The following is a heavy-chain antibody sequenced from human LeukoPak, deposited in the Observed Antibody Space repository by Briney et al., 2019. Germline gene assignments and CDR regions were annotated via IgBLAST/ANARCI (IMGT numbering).Heavy chain of an antibody. CDR3: ARRGIAAGDAFDI. Sequence: SETLSLTCTASGGSISSYYWSWIRQPPGKGLEWIGYIYTSGSTNYNPSLKSRVTISVDTSKNQFSLKLSSVTAADTAVYYCARRGIAAGDAFDIWGQGTMVILSS. J-gene: IGHJ3*02. CDR1: GGSISSYY. V-gene: IGHV4-4*09. CDR2: IYTSGST. D-gene: IGHD6-13*01.